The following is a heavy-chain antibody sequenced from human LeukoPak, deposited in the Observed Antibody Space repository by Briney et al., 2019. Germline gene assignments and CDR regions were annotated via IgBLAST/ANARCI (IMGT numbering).Heavy chain of an antibody. D-gene: IGHD3-22*01. Sequence: PSQTLSLTCTVSGGSISSKYWSWIRQPPGKGLEWIGHVSNSETTNYNPALKSRVAISVDTSKNQVSLRLSSVTAADTAVYYCARRAGGEDLLPYYFDYWGRGTLVTVSS. J-gene: IGHJ4*02. V-gene: IGHV4-59*08. CDR3: ARRAGGEDLLPYYFDY. CDR1: GGSISSKY. CDR2: VSNSETT.